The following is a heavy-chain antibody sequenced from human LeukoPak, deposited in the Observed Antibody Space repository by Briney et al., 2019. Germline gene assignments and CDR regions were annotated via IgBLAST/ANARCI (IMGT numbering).Heavy chain of an antibody. D-gene: IGHD3-10*01. V-gene: IGHV3-66*01. CDR2: IYSGGST. J-gene: IGHJ6*02. Sequence: GGSLRLSCTASGFTFSRYTMNWVRQAPGKRLEWVSVIYSGGSTYYADSVKGRFTISRDNSKNTLYLQMNSLRAEDTAVYYCAIPPLSGTGSSRPLAEMDVWGQGTTVTVSS. CDR3: AIPPLSGTGSSRPLAEMDV. CDR1: GFTFSRYT.